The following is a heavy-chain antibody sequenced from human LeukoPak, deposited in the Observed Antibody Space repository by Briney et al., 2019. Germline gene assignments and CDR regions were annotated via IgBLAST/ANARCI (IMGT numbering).Heavy chain of an antibody. V-gene: IGHV3-30-3*01. CDR3: ARDAVSGSYSTHWFDP. CDR1: GFTLCSYA. CDR2: ISYDGSNK. Sequence: GRSLSLSCAASGFTLCSYAMHCVRHAPGKGLEWVAVISYDGSNKYYADPVKGRFTISRDNSKNTLYLQMNSLRAEDTAVYYCARDAVSGSYSTHWFDPWGQGTLVTVSS. J-gene: IGHJ5*02. D-gene: IGHD1-26*01.